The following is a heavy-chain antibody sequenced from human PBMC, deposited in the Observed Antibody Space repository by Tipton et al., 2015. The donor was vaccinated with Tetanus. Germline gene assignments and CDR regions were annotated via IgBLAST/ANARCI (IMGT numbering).Heavy chain of an antibody. V-gene: IGHV4-4*07. CDR2: IYTSGST. D-gene: IGHD3-9*01. CDR3: ARVALTGTHFDY. CDR1: GGSISNYY. Sequence: TLSLTCTVSGGSISNYYWSWIRQPAGKGLEWIGRIYTSGSTNYNPSLKSRVTMSVDTSKNQFSLKLSSVTAADTAVYYCARVALTGTHFDYWGQGTLVTVSS. J-gene: IGHJ4*02.